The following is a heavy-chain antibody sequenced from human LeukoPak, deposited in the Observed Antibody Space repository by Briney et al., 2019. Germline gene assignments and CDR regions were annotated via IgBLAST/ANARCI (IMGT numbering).Heavy chain of an antibody. CDR2: IYYSGST. J-gene: IGHJ4*02. CDR3: ARGPGYYYDY. V-gene: IGHV4-30-4*08. CDR1: GGSISSGDYY. D-gene: IGHD3-22*01. Sequence: KTSXTXSLTCTVSGGSISSGDYYWSWIRQPPGKGLEWIGYIYYSGSTYYNPSLKSRVTISVDTSKNQFSLKLSSVTAADTAVYYCARGPGYYYDYWGQGTLVTVSS.